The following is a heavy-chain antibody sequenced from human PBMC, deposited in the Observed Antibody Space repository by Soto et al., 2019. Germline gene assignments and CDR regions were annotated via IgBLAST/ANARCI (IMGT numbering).Heavy chain of an antibody. J-gene: IGHJ6*02. V-gene: IGHV1-18*01. CDR2: ISAYNGDT. CDR1: GYTFTTYG. CDR3: AREGSWPYYYYGMDV. D-gene: IGHD6-13*01. Sequence: QVQLVQSGDEVKKPGASVKVSCKASGYTFTTYGISWVRQAPGQGLEWMGWISAYNGDTKYAQNVQDRVSMTTDTPTSTAYMELMSLRSDDTAVYYCAREGSWPYYYYGMDVWGQGTTVTVPS.